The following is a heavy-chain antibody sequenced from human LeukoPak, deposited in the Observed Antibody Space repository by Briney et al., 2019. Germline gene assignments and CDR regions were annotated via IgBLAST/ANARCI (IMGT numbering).Heavy chain of an antibody. V-gene: IGHV4-61*02. CDR2: ISPSGSI. D-gene: IGHD2-15*01. J-gene: IGHJ6*03. CDR3: ARASVVVVAATYYYYYYYMDV. Sequence: SETLSLTCTVSGGSMNSGTYYWSWIRQPAGKGLEWIGRISPSGSINYNPSLKSRVSISIDTSKNQFSLQLNSVTPEDTAVYYCARASVVVVAATYYYYYYYMDVWGKGTTVTVSS. CDR1: GGSMNSGTYY.